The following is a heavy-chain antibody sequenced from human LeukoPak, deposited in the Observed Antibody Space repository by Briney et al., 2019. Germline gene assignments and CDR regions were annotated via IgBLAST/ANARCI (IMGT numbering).Heavy chain of an antibody. CDR2: IYYSGST. V-gene: IGHV4-59*08. Sequence: SETLPLTCTVSGGSISSYYWSWIRQPPGKGLEWIGYIYYSGSTNYNPSLKSRVTISVDTSKNQFSLKLSSVTAADTAVYYCASSDGYGSFDYWGQGTLVTVSS. CDR3: ASSDGYGSFDY. CDR1: GGSISSYY. D-gene: IGHD6-19*01. J-gene: IGHJ4*02.